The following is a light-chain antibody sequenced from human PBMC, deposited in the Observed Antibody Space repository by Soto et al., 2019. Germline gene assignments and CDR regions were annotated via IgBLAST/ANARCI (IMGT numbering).Light chain of an antibody. J-gene: IGKJ5*01. CDR3: QQANSFPIN. CDR2: AAS. CDR1: QGISSW. Sequence: DIQMTQSPSSVSASVVDRVTITFLASQGISSWLAWYQKKPGKAPNLLIYAASSLQSGVPSRFSGSESGTDFTLTISSLQPEDCAIYFCQQANSFPINCGQGTRREIK. V-gene: IGKV1-12*01.